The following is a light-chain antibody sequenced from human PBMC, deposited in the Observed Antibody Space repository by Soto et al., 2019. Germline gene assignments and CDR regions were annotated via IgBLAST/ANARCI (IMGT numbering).Light chain of an antibody. CDR1: QGISSY. V-gene: IGKV1-9*01. J-gene: IGKJ5*01. CDR3: QQLNSYPPT. CDR2: AAS. Sequence: IQLTQSPSSLSASVRDRDTNTCRASQGISSYLAWYQQKPGKAPKLLIYAASTLQSGVPSRFSGSGSETDFTLTISSLQPEDFATYYCQQLNSYPPTFGQGTRLEIK.